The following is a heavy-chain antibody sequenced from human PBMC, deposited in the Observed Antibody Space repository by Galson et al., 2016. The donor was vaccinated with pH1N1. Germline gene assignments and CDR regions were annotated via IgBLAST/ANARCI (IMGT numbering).Heavy chain of an antibody. J-gene: IGHJ4*02. Sequence: SVKVSCKASGYTFTRYYLHWVRQAPGQGLEWMGVLDPTGGGTTYAQKFHSRLTMTRDTSTSTFSMELSSLKSEDTAVYYCTRDLGGLRDYWGQGTLVTVSS. CDR1: GYTFTRYY. CDR3: TRDLGGLRDY. D-gene: IGHD1-26*01. V-gene: IGHV1-46*01. CDR2: LDPTGGGT.